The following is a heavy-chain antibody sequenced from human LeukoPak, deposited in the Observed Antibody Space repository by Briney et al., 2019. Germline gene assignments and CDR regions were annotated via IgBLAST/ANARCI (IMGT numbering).Heavy chain of an antibody. V-gene: IGHV3-53*01. D-gene: IGHD3-22*01. CDR2: ICGGDST. J-gene: IGHJ4*02. CDR3: AKIWDSSGYYYFDY. Sequence: GGSLRLSCAASGFTVCRNYMSWVRQAPGRGLEWVSVICGGDSTYYADSVKGRFTFSRDNSKKTLYLQMNSLRAEDTAVYYCAKIWDSSGYYYFDYWGQGILVTVSS. CDR1: GFTVCRNY.